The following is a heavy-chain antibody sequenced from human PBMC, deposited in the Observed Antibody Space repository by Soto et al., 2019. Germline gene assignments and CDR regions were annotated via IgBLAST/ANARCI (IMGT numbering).Heavy chain of an antibody. J-gene: IGHJ6*02. CDR1: GFTFSSYG. D-gene: IGHD6-19*01. Sequence: GGSLRLSCAASGFTFSSYGMHWVRQAPGKGLEWVAVIWYDGSNKYYADSVKGRFTISRDNSKNTLYLQMNSLRAEDTAVYYCSRDIAVAGGLLSKVYYYTGIYVRAQRATVTVS. CDR3: SRDIAVAGGLLSKVYYYTGIYV. V-gene: IGHV3-33*01. CDR2: IWYDGSNK.